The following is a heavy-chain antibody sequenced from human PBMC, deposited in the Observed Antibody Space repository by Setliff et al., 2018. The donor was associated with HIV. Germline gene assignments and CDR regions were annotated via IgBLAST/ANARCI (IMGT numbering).Heavy chain of an antibody. CDR1: GGAFTAYT. V-gene: IGHV1-69*10. CDR3: ARDLFTSGYSSAAY. D-gene: IGHD3-22*01. CDR2: ILPVLGVA. J-gene: IGHJ1*01. Sequence: SVKVSCKASGGAFTAYTINWVRLAPGHGLEWVGGILPVLGVAEFAQKFRGRVTITADKSTRTVYMELSSLRSEDTAIYYCARDLFTSGYSSAAYRGQGSLVTVSS.